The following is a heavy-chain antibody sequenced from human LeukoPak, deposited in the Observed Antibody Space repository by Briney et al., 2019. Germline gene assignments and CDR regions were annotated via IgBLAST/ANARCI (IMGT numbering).Heavy chain of an antibody. Sequence: SSQTLSLTCTVSGGSISSGGFYWSWLRQHPGKGLEWIGYIYYSVSTYYNPSLKSRVTISVDTSKNHFSLKLSSVTAADTAVYYCARDYDGFDYWGQGTLVTVSS. CDR1: GGSISSGGFY. D-gene: IGHD3-16*01. V-gene: IGHV4-31*03. J-gene: IGHJ4*02. CDR2: IYYSVST. CDR3: ARDYDGFDY.